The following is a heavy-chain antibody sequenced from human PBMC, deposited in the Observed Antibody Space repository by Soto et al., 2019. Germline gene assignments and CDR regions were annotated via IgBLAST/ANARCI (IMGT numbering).Heavy chain of an antibody. CDR3: ARDMVRGMDV. CDR2: VTTNGGAT. V-gene: IGHV3-64*01. CDR1: GFTFNNYA. J-gene: IGHJ6*02. D-gene: IGHD3-10*01. Sequence: GGSLRLSCAASGFTFNNYAIHWVRQAPGKGLEYVSSVTTNGGATFYANSVKGRFTISRDNAKNSLYLQMNSLRAEDTAVYYCARDMVRGMDVWGQGTTVTVSS.